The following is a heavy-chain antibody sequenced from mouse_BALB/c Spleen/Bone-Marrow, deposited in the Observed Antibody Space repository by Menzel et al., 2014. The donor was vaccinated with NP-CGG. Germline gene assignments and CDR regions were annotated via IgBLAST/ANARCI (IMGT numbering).Heavy chain of an antibody. V-gene: IGHV1S126*01. CDR1: GYTFTSYW. CDR2: IYPSGSYT. J-gene: IGHJ4*01. Sequence: QVQLKESGAELVRPGASVKVSCKASGYTFTSYWINWVKQRPGQGLEWIVNIYPSGSYTNYNQNFKDKATLTVDKSSSTAYMQLSSPTSEDSAVYYCTRQYGNYYAMDYWGQGTSVTVSS. CDR3: TRQYGNYYAMDY. D-gene: IGHD2-10*02.